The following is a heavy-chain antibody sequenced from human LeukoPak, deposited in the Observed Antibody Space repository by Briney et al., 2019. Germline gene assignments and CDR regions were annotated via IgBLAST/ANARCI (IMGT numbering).Heavy chain of an antibody. CDR3: ARRPRYSSGHYYDL. J-gene: IGHJ4*02. CDR1: GFTFSSYA. Sequence: PGGSLRLSCAASGFTFSSYAMSWVRQAPGKGLEWVSAISGSGGSTYHADSVKGRFTVSRDNSKNTLFLQMNSLRAEDTAVYYCARRPRYSSGHYYDLWGQGTLVTVSS. V-gene: IGHV3-23*01. D-gene: IGHD3-22*01. CDR2: ISGSGGST.